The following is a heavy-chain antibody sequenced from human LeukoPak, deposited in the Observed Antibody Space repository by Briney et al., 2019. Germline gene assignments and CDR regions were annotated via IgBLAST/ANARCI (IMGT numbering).Heavy chain of an antibody. CDR2: IYYSGSS. V-gene: IGHV4-59*01. J-gene: IGHJ3*02. CDR1: GGSISSYY. Sequence: SETLSLTCTVCGGSISSYYWSWIRQPPGKGLEGVGYIYYSGSSNYNPSLKSRVTISVDTSKNQFSLKLSSVTAADPAMYYCARDRYDAFAIWSQRTMATVSS. CDR3: ARDRYDAFAI.